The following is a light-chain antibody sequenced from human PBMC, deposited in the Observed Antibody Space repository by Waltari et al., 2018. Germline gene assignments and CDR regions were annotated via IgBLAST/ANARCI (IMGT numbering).Light chain of an antibody. CDR3: QQYYSTPYT. Sequence: QSVLYSSNNKNYLAWYQQRPGQPPKLLIYWASTRESGVPDRFSGSGSGTDFTLTISSLQAEDVAVYYCQQYYSTPYTFGQGTKLEI. V-gene: IGKV4-1*01. J-gene: IGKJ2*01. CDR1: QSVLYSSNNKNY. CDR2: WAS.